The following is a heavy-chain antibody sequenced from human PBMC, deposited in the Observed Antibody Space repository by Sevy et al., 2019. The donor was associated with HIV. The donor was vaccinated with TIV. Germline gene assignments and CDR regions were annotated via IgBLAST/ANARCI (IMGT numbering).Heavy chain of an antibody. J-gene: IGHJ4*02. CDR1: GFTFSNYW. V-gene: IGHV3-7*01. CDR2: IKQGGDTK. Sequence: GGSLRLSCAASGFTFSNYWMAWVRQAPGKGLEWVANIKQGGDTKHYVDSVKGRFTISRDNAMNLVFLQMNTLTAEDMAVYYCARDEYGSLDYWGQGILVTVSS. D-gene: IGHD6-13*01. CDR3: ARDEYGSLDY.